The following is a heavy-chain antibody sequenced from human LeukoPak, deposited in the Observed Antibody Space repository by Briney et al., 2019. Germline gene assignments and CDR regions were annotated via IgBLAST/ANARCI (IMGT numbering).Heavy chain of an antibody. J-gene: IGHJ4*02. CDR2: ISSSGSTI. D-gene: IGHD3-22*01. CDR1: GFTFSDYY. V-gene: IGHV3-11*01. CDR3: ARDKYYDSSGYAGY. Sequence: PGGSLRLSCAASGFTFSDYYMSWIRQAPGKGLEWVSYISSSGSTIYYADSVKGRFTVSRDNAKNSLYLQMNSLRAEDTAVYYCARDKYYDSSGYAGYWGQGTLVTVSS.